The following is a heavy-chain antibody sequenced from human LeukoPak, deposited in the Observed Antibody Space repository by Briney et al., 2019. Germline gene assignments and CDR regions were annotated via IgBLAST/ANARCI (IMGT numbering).Heavy chain of an antibody. J-gene: IGHJ4*02. CDR2: INPNNGDT. CDR3: ARTPWCSGGSCYEDY. CDR1: GNTFTEYY. D-gene: IGHD2-15*01. V-gene: IGHV1-2*02. Sequence: GASVKVSCKASGNTFTEYYIHWVRQAPGQGLEYMGWINPNNGDTNYEPKFQGRVTMTRDTSINTAYMELSRLRSDDTAVYYCARTPWCSGGSCYEDYWGQGTLVTVSS.